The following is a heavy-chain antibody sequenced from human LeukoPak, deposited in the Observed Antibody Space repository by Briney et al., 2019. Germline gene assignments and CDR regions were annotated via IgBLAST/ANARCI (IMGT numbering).Heavy chain of an antibody. Sequence: SETLSLTCTVSGGSISSGYYYWGCIRQPPGKGLEWVGSIYPSGGTYYNPSLKSRITISVDTSKNQFSLKLRSVTATDTAVYYCARHGELGDSFDIWGQGTMVTVSS. V-gene: IGHV4-39*01. CDR2: IYPSGGT. CDR3: ARHGELGDSFDI. CDR1: GGSISSGYYY. J-gene: IGHJ3*02. D-gene: IGHD1-7*01.